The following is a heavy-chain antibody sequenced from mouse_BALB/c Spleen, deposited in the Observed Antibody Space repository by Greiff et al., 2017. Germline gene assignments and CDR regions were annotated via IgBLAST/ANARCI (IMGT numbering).Heavy chain of an antibody. D-gene: IGHD2-4*01. Sequence: EVQLQQSGPELVKPGASVKVSCKASGYSFTDYNMYWVKQSHGKSLEWIGYIDPYNGGTSYNQKFKGKATLTVDKSSNTAFMHLNSLTSEDSAVYYCTTDYDYDGRTWFAYWGQGTLVTVSA. CDR3: TTDYDYDGRTWFAY. V-gene: IGHV1S135*01. CDR2: IDPYNGGT. CDR1: GYSFTDYN. J-gene: IGHJ3*01.